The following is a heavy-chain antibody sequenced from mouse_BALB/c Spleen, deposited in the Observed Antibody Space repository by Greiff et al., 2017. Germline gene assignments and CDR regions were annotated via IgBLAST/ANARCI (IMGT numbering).Heavy chain of an antibody. CDR1: GDSITSGY. D-gene: IGHD2-3*01. V-gene: IGHV3-8*02. Sequence: EVQLVESGPSLVKPSQTLSLTCSVTGDSITSGYWNWIRKFPGNKLEYMGYISYSGSTYYNPSLKSRISITRDTSKNQYYLQLNSVTTEDTATYYCARSLYDGYYVWFAYWGQGTLVTVSA. CDR3: ARSLYDGYYVWFAY. J-gene: IGHJ3*01. CDR2: ISYSGST.